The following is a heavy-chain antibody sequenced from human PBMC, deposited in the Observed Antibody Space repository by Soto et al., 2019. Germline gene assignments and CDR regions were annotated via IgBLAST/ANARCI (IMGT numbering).Heavy chain of an antibody. CDR3: ARGSDSSGYYPFRHYYYYGMDV. J-gene: IGHJ6*02. D-gene: IGHD3-22*01. Sequence: SETLSLTCAVSGGSISSGGYSWSWIRQPPGKGLEWIGYIYHSGTTYYNPSLKSRVTISVDRSKNQFSLKLSSVTAADTAVYYCARGSDSSGYYPFRHYYYYGMDVWGQGTTVTVSS. CDR2: IYHSGTT. V-gene: IGHV4-30-2*01. CDR1: GGSISSGGYS.